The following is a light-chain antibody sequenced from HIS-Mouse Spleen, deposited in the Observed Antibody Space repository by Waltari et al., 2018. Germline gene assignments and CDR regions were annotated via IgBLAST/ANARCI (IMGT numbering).Light chain of an antibody. CDR2: KDS. V-gene: IGLV3-27*01. CDR3: YSAADNNLGV. CDR1: VLAQKS. J-gene: IGLJ3*02. Sequence: SYELTQPSSVSVSPGQTARITCSGDVLAQKSAPWFQQKPGQAPVLVIYKDSERPSGIPERFSGSSSGTTVTLTISGAQVEDEADYYCYSAADNNLGVFGGGTKLTVL.